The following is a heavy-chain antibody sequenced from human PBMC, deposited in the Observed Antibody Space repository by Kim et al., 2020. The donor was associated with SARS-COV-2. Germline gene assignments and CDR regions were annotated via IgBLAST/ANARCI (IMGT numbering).Heavy chain of an antibody. J-gene: IGHJ2*01. V-gene: IGHV3-23*01. D-gene: IGHD1-7*01. Sequence: GGSLRLSCVASGFSFSDYGMSWVRQAPGKGLEWVCGINGSGRSTFYADSLKGRFTISRDNSKNTLYLQVHSLRAGDTAVYYCAKRKVGTTYWYFDLWGRGTLLTVSS. CDR2: INGSGRST. CDR1: GFSFSDYG. CDR3: AKRKVGTTYWYFDL.